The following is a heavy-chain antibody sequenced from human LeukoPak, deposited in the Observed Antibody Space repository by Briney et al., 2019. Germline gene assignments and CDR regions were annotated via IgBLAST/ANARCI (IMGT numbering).Heavy chain of an antibody. J-gene: IGHJ4*02. D-gene: IGHD6-13*01. V-gene: IGHV4-4*02. CDR3: ARGSTWSDY. Sequence: GSLRLSCAASGFTFSSYEMNWVRQPPGKGLEWIGEIYHSGGTNYNPSLKSRVTISADKSRNQFSLKLYSVTAADTAVYYCARGSTWSDYWGQGTLVTVSS. CDR1: GFTFSSYEM. CDR2: IYHSGGT.